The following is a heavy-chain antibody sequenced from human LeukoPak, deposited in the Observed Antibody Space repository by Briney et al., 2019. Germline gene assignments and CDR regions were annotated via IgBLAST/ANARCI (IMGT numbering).Heavy chain of an antibody. D-gene: IGHD6-6*01. CDR1: GFTFSSYS. J-gene: IGHJ4*02. V-gene: IGHV3-21*01. Sequence: PGGSLRLSCAASGFTFSSYSMNWVRQAPGKGLEWVSSISSSSSYIYYADSVKGRFTISRDNAKNSLYLQMNSLRAEDTAVYYCARGAAVEYSSSRKFDYWGQGTLVTVSS. CDR2: ISSSSSYI. CDR3: ARGAAVEYSSSRKFDY.